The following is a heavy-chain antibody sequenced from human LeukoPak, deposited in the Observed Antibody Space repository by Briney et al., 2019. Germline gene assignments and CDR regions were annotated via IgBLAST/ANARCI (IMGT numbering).Heavy chain of an antibody. CDR2: ISAYNGNT. CDR3: ARGLGGSGSYFLTFDY. D-gene: IGHD1-26*01. J-gene: IGHJ4*02. Sequence: ASTKVSCKASGYTFTSYSINWVRQAPGQGLERMGGISAYNGNTKYAQKVQGRVTMTTDTSTGTAYMELRSLRSDDTAVYYCARGLGGSGSYFLTFDYWGQGTLVTVSS. CDR1: GYTFTSYS. V-gene: IGHV1-18*01.